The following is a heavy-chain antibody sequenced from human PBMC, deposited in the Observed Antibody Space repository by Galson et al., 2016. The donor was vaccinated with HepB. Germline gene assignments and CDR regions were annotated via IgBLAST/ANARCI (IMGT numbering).Heavy chain of an antibody. D-gene: IGHD3-3*01. CDR2: LNGGGDNT. CDR1: GFTFINYA. Sequence: SLRLSCAASGFTFINYAMTWVRQSPGKGLEWVSSLNGGGDNTYYADSVRGRFTISRDNSKNTLFLQMNSLRVEDTAVYYCAKDPFYNFWSGYPPDSYDMDVWGHGTTVTVSS. V-gene: IGHV3-23*01. CDR3: AKDPFYNFWSGYPPDSYDMDV. J-gene: IGHJ6*02.